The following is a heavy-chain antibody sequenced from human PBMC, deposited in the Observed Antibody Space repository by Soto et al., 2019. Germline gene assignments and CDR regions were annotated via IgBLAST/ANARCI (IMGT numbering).Heavy chain of an antibody. D-gene: IGHD1-1*01. J-gene: IGHJ6*02. V-gene: IGHV3-11*06. CDR3: ARDLAWKRGKVGRYYYGMDV. CDR2: ISTRSTYT. Sequence: QVLLVESGGGLVKAGGSLRLSCAASGFIFSDYYMSWVRQTPGKGLEWVSYISTRSTYTNYADSVKGRFTISRDNTKNYLYLQMDSLRVEDTAVYYCARDLAWKRGKVGRYYYGMDVWGQGTTVTVSS. CDR1: GFIFSDYY.